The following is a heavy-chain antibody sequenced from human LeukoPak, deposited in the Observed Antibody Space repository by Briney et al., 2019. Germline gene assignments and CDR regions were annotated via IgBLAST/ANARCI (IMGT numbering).Heavy chain of an antibody. CDR2: ISSSGSTI. CDR3: ARGGDILTGYAFDY. J-gene: IGHJ4*02. Sequence: GGSLRLSCAASGFTFSSYEMNWVGQAPGKGLEGVSYISSSGSTIYYADSVQGRFTISRDNATNSLYMQMNSLRAEDTAVYYCARGGDILTGYAFDYWGQGTLVTVSS. V-gene: IGHV3-48*03. D-gene: IGHD3-9*01. CDR1: GFTFSSYE.